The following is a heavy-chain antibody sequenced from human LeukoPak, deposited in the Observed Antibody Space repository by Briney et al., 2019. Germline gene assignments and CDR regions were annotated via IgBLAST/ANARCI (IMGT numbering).Heavy chain of an antibody. J-gene: IGHJ4*02. CDR1: GGTFSSYA. D-gene: IGHD1-26*01. CDR3: ASGIVGATGYYFDY. V-gene: IGHV1-69*06. CDR2: IIPIFGTA. Sequence: SVKVSCKASGGTFSSYAISWVRQAPGQGLEWMGGIIPIFGTANYAQKFQGRVTITADKSTSTAYMELSRLRSDDTAVYYCASGIVGATGYYFDYWGQGTLVTVSS.